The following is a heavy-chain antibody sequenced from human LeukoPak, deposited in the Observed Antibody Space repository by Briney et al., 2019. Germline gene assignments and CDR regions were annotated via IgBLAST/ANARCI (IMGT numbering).Heavy chain of an antibody. Sequence: SVKVSCKASGGTFSSYAISWVRQAPGQGLEWMGGIIPIFGTANYAQKFQGRVTITADESTSTAYMELSSLRSEDTAVYYCAKEALRYSGSYLDYWGQGTLVTVSS. CDR2: IIPIFGTA. J-gene: IGHJ4*02. CDR3: AKEALRYSGSYLDY. V-gene: IGHV1-69*13. CDR1: GGTFSSYA. D-gene: IGHD1-26*01.